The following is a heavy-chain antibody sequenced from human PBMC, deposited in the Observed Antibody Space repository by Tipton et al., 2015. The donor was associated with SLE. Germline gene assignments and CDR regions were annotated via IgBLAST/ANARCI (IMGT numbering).Heavy chain of an antibody. CDR1: GFTFSDYY. Sequence: LRLSCAASGFTFSDYYMTWIRQPPGKGLEWIGSIYYSGGTYYNPSLKSRVTISVDTSKNQFSLNLSSVTAAGTAVYYCTNDDGDAFEIWGQGTMVTVSS. V-gene: IGHV4-38-2*01. J-gene: IGHJ3*02. D-gene: IGHD1-1*01. CDR2: IYYSGGT. CDR3: TNDDGDAFEI.